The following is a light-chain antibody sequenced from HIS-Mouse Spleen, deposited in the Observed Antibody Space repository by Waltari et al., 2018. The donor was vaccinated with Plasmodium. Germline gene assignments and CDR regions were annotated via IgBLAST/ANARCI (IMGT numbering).Light chain of an antibody. CDR1: QSVSSSY. CDR3: QQYGSSPPLT. CDR2: GAS. J-gene: IGKJ4*01. V-gene: IGKV3-20*01. Sequence: EIVLTQSPVTLSLSPGERATLSCRASQSVSSSYLAWYQQKPGPAPRLLIYGASSRATGIPDRFSGSGSGTDFTLTISRLEPEDFAVYYCQQYGSSPPLTFGGGTKVEIK.